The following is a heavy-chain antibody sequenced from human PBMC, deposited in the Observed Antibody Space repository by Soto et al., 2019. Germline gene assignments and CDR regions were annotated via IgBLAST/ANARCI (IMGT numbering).Heavy chain of an antibody. Sequence: ASVKVSCKASGYTFTSYGISWVRQAPGQGLEWMGWISAYNGNTNYAQKLQGRVTMTTHTSTSTAYMELRSLRSDDTAVYYCAREMANSSGWFWGSYYYYYGMDVWGQGTTVTVSS. CDR2: ISAYNGNT. D-gene: IGHD6-19*01. J-gene: IGHJ6*02. CDR3: AREMANSSGWFWGSYYYYYGMDV. CDR1: GYTFTSYG. V-gene: IGHV1-18*01.